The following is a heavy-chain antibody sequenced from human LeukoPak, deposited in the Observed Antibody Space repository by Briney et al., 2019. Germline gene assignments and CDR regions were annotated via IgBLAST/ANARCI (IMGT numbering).Heavy chain of an antibody. J-gene: IGHJ4*02. D-gene: IGHD5-24*01. CDR2: IKQDGSEK. Sequence: PGGSLRLSCAASGFTFSSYWMSLVRQAPGKGLEWVANIKQDGSEKYYVDSVKGRFTISRDNAKNSLYLQMNSLRAEDTAVYYCARDTTPWDGYTRFDYWGQGTLVTVS. V-gene: IGHV3-7*01. CDR3: ARDTTPWDGYTRFDY. CDR1: GFTFSSYW.